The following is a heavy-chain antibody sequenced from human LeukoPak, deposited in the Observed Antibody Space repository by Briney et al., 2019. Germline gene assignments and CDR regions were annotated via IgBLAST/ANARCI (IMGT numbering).Heavy chain of an antibody. CDR3: ARGYCTSSSCYNDY. D-gene: IGHD2-2*02. CDR1: GFTFSTYA. J-gene: IGHJ4*02. CDR2: MSFDVNNK. V-gene: IGHV3-30*04. Sequence: PGGSLRLSCSASGFTFSTYAFHWVRQAPGKGLEWVATMSFDVNNKYYADSVRGRFTISRDNFKNTLYLQMNSLRAEDTAVYSCARGYCTSSSCYNDYWGQGTLVTVSS.